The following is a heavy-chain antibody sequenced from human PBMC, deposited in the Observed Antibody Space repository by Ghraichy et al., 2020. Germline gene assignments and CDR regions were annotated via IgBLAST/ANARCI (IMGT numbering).Heavy chain of an antibody. Sequence: SETLSLTCTVSGGSISSYYWSWIRQPPGKGLEWIGYIYYSGSTNYNPSLKSRVTISVDTSKNQFSLKLSSVTAADTAVYYCARDHPDYGGNSGDAFDIWGQGTMVTVSS. CDR2: IYYSGST. D-gene: IGHD4-23*01. J-gene: IGHJ3*02. CDR1: GGSISSYY. CDR3: ARDHPDYGGNSGDAFDI. V-gene: IGHV4-59*01.